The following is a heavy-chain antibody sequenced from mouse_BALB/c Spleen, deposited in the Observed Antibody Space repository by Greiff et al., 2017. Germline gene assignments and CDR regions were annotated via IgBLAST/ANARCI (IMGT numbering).Heavy chain of an antibody. J-gene: IGHJ3*01. CDR1: GYAFTNYL. V-gene: IGHV1-54*01. Sequence: VKLMESGAELVRPGTSVKVSCKASGYAFTNYLIEWVKQRPGQGLEWIGVINPGSGGTNYNEKFKGKATLTADKSSSTAYMQLSSLTSDDSAVYYCARGDYDPWFAYWGQGTLVTVSA. D-gene: IGHD2-4*01. CDR2: INPGSGGT. CDR3: ARGDYDPWFAY.